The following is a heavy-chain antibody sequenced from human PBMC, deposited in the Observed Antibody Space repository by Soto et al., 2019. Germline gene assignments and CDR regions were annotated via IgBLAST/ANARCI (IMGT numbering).Heavy chain of an antibody. CDR2: IYPGDSDT. D-gene: IGHD3-10*02. V-gene: IGHV5-51*01. J-gene: IGHJ4*02. Sequence: PGESLKISCKGSGYSFTSYWIGWVRQMPGKGLEWMGIIYPGDSDTRYSPSFQAQVTISADKSISTAYLQWSSLKASDTAMYYCARLVSVFGWSLLTDYWGQGTLVTVSS. CDR1: GYSFTSYW. CDR3: ARLVSVFGWSLLTDY.